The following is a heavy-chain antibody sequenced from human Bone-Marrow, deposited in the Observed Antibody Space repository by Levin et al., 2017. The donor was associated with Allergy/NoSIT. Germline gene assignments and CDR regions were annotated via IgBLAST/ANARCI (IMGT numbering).Heavy chain of an antibody. CDR3: ARHRADGWFDP. CDR1: GFTFSSYN. CDR2: ISYDERNK. V-gene: IGHV3-30*04. Sequence: GESLKISCAASGFTFSSYNVHWLRQAPGKGLEWVAVISYDERNKYYAESVKGRFTISSDNSKNMLYLQMNSLRLEDTAVYYCARHRADGWFDPWGQGTLVTVSS. J-gene: IGHJ5*02.